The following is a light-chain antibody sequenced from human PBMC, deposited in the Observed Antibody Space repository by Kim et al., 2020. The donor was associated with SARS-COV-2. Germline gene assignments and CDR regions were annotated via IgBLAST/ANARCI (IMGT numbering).Light chain of an antibody. Sequence: QSALTQPASVSGSPGQSITISCTVTSSDVGGSSYVSWYQQYPGKAPKLIIYDVSKRPSGVSNRFSCSKSGNTASLTISGRQAEDEADYYCSSYSTSTTVVFGGGTQLTVL. CDR2: DVS. CDR3: SSYSTSTTVV. CDR1: SSDVGGSSY. J-gene: IGLJ2*01. V-gene: IGLV2-14*01.